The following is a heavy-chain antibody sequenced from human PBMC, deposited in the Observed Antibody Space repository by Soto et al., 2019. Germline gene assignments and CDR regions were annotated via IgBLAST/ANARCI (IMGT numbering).Heavy chain of an antibody. CDR1: GYSFTSYW. V-gene: IGHV5-10-1*01. J-gene: IGHJ6*02. D-gene: IGHD2-2*01. Sequence: GESLKISCKGSGYSFTSYWICWVRQMPGKGLEWMGRIDPSDSYTNYSPSFQGHVTISADKSISTAYLQWSSLKASDTAMYYCARHRIVVVPAATYGMDVWGQGTTVTVSS. CDR2: IDPSDSYT. CDR3: ARHRIVVVPAATYGMDV.